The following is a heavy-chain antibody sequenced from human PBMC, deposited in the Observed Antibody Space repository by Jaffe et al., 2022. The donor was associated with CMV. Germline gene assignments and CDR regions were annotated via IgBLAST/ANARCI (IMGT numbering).Heavy chain of an antibody. V-gene: IGHV5-51*01. J-gene: IGHJ6*03. CDR3: ARHGYSFWTNYYYYMDV. Sequence: EVQLVQSGAEVKKPGESLKISCKGSGYSFTSYWIGWVRQMPGKGLEWMGIIYPGDSDTRYSPSFQGQVTISADKSISTAYLQWSSLRASDTAMYYCARHGYSFWTNYYYYMDVWGKGTTVTVSS. CDR2: IYPGDSDT. CDR1: GYSFTSYW. D-gene: IGHD4-4*01.